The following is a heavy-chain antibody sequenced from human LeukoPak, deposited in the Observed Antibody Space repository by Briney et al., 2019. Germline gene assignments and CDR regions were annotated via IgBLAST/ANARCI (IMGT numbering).Heavy chain of an antibody. D-gene: IGHD1-26*01. CDR1: GFVFTIYT. CDR2: ISGSGNGFSI. J-gene: IGHJ4*02. V-gene: IGHV3-64D*06. Sequence: GGSLRLSCSASGFVFTIYTMYWVRQAPGKGPEYVSTISGSGNGFSIYYADSVKGRFTISIDDSKSILYLQMNGLRSEDTAVYYCVKDFGRIRGTPDSWGQGTLVTVSS. CDR3: VKDFGRIRGTPDS.